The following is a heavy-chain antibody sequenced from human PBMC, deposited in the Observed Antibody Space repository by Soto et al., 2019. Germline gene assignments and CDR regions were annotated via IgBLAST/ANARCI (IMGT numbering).Heavy chain of an antibody. CDR2: IYYSGST. V-gene: IGHV4-39*01. D-gene: IGHD3-22*01. CDR1: GGSISSSSYY. Sequence: PSETLSLTCTVSGGSISSSSYYWGWIRQPPGKGLEWIGSIYYSGSTYYNPSLKSRVTISVDTSKNQFSLKLSSVTAADTAVYYCARPVLSSGYYGYYYYGMDVWGQGTTVTVSS. CDR3: ARPVLSSGYYGYYYYGMDV. J-gene: IGHJ6*02.